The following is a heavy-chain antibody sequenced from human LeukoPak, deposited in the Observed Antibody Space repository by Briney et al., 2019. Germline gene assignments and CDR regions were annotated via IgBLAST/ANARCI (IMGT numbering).Heavy chain of an antibody. CDR1: GGSISSGDYY. CDR2: IYYSGST. V-gene: IGHV4-30-4*08. Sequence: SETLSLTCTVSGGSISSGDYYWGWTRQPPGKGLEWIGYIYYSGSTYYNPSLKSRVTISVDTSKNQFSLKLSSVTAADTAVYYCARKYCSSTSCYPDFWGQGTLVTVSS. CDR3: ARKYCSSTSCYPDF. J-gene: IGHJ4*02. D-gene: IGHD2-2*01.